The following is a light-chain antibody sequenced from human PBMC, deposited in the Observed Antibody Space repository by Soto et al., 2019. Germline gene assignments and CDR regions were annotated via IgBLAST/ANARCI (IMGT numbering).Light chain of an antibody. CDR2: GNT. CDR3: QSYDSSLRGYV. CDR1: SSSSGADYD. V-gene: IGLV1-40*01. Sequence: QSVLAQPPSVSGAPGQRVTISCTGISSSSGADYDVHWYQQLPGRAPKLLIYGNTNRPSGVPDRFSCSKSGTAASLAITGLQAEDEADYYCQSYDSSLRGYVFGTGTKVTVL. J-gene: IGLJ1*01.